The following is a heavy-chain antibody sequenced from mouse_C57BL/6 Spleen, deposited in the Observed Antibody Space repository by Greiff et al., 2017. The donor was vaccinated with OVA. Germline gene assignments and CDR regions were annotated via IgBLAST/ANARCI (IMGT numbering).Heavy chain of an antibody. CDR2: ISYDGSN. V-gene: IGHV3-6*01. Sequence: EVKLQESGPGLVKPSQSLSLTCSVTGYSITSGYYWNWIRQFPGNKLEWMGYISYDGSNNYNPSLKNRISITRDTSKNQFFLKLNSVTTEDTATYYCARGGYGDWYFDVWGTGTTVTVSS. CDR3: ARGGYGDWYFDV. CDR1: GYSITSGYY. J-gene: IGHJ1*03. D-gene: IGHD1-2*01.